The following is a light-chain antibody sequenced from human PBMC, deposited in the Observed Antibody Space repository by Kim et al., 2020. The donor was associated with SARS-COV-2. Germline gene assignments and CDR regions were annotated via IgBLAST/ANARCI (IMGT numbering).Light chain of an antibody. J-gene: IGKJ2*01. CDR2: SAF. V-gene: IGKV1-17*02. Sequence: DIQMTQSPSSLSASVGDRVTITCRANEDIRKDVDWFQQKPGKAPKRLIYSAFSLQSGVPVRFSGSGSGTEFTLTISHLQPEDFATYFCLQNNRYPYTFGQGTKLEI. CDR3: LQNNRYPYT. CDR1: EDIRKD.